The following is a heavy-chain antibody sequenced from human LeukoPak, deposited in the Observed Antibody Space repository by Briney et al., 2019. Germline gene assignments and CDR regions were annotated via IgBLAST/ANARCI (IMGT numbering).Heavy chain of an antibody. CDR1: GYTLTELS. CDR2: FDPEDGET. Sequence: GASVKVSCKVSGYTLTELSMHWVRQAPGKGLEWMGGFDPEDGETIYAQKFQGRVTMTEDTSTDTAYMELSSLRSEDTAVYYCATLPGLVRGVISPNDYWGQGTLVTVSS. CDR3: ATLPGLVRGVISPNDY. V-gene: IGHV1-24*01. D-gene: IGHD3-10*01. J-gene: IGHJ4*02.